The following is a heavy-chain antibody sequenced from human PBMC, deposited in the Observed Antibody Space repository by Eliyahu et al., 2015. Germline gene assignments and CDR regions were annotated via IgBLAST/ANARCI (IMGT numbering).Heavy chain of an antibody. CDR1: GFTXTSSA. V-gene: IGHV1-58*02. D-gene: IGHD4-17*01. Sequence: QMQLVQSGXEVKKPXTSVKVSCKASGFTXTSSAMQWVRQARGQRXEWIGWIVVGSGNTNYAQKFQERVTITRDMSTSTAYMELSSLRSEDTAVYYCATGSFYGDQTPYFDYWGQGTLVTVSS. CDR3: ATGSFYGDQTPYFDY. J-gene: IGHJ4*02. CDR2: IVVGSGNT.